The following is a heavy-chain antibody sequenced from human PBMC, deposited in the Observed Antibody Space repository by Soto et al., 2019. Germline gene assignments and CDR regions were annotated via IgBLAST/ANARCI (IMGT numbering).Heavy chain of an antibody. Sequence: WTWIRQHPGKGLEWIGYIYYSGVTYYNPSLKSRVTISVDTSKNQFSLKLSSVTAADTAMYYCARDLRGRGSGRFDPWGQGTLVTGSS. V-gene: IGHV4-31*02. J-gene: IGHJ5*02. CDR3: ARDLRGRGSGRFDP. D-gene: IGHD3-10*01. CDR2: IYYSGVT.